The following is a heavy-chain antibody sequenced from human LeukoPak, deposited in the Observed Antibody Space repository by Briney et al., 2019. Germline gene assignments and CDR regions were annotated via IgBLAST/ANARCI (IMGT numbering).Heavy chain of an antibody. Sequence: PGGSLRLSCAASGFTFSSYAMSWVRQAPGKGLEWVSAISGRGGSTYYADSVKGRFTISRDNSKNTLYLQMNSLRAEDTAVYYCAKDQVRRFLEWLLDIDAFDIWGQGTMVTVSS. CDR1: GFTFSSYA. D-gene: IGHD3-3*01. J-gene: IGHJ3*02. V-gene: IGHV3-23*01. CDR2: ISGRGGST. CDR3: AKDQVRRFLEWLLDIDAFDI.